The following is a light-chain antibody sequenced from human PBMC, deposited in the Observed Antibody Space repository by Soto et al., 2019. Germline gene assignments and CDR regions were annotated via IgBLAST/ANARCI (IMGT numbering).Light chain of an antibody. J-gene: IGKJ5*01. CDR1: QVISTS. CDR2: AAS. Sequence: DIQMTQSPSSLSASIGESVTITCRASQVISTSLAWYQVKPGKAPKPLIYAASTLESGVPSRFSATVSGTEFSLTITSLQPEDFATYYCQQLFDSPITFGQGTRLEIK. CDR3: QQLFDSPIT. V-gene: IGKV1-9*01.